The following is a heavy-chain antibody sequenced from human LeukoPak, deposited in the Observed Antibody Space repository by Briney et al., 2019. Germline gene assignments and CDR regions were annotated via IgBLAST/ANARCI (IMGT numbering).Heavy chain of an antibody. CDR2: ISYDGSNK. Sequence: GGSLRLSCAASGFTFSSYAMSWVRQAPGKGLEWVAVISYDGSNKYYADSVKGRFTISRDNSKNTLYLQMNSLRAEDTAVYYCARDGRYSSGWSLSDYWGQGTLVTVSS. V-gene: IGHV3-30-3*01. CDR3: ARDGRYSSGWSLSDY. D-gene: IGHD6-19*01. J-gene: IGHJ4*02. CDR1: GFTFSSYA.